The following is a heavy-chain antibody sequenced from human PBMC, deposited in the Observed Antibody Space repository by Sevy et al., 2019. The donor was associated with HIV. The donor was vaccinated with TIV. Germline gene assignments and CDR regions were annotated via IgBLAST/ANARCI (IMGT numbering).Heavy chain of an antibody. D-gene: IGHD6-25*01. J-gene: IGHJ4*02. CDR2: IKQDGSEK. CDR3: ARALAAAASY. V-gene: IGHV3-7*01. Sequence: GGCLRLSCAASGFTFSSYWMNWVRQAPGKGLEWVANIKQDGSEKYYVDSVKGRFTISRDNAKNSMHLQMISLRAEDTALYYCARALAAAASYWGQGTLVIVSS. CDR1: GFTFSSYW.